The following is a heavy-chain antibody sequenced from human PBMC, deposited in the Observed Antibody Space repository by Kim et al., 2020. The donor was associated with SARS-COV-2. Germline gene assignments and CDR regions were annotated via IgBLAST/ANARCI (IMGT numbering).Heavy chain of an antibody. CDR2: INPSGGST. Sequence: ASVKVSCKASGYTFTSYYMHWVRQAPGQGLEWMGIINPSGGSTSYAQKFQGRVTMTRDTSTSTVYMELSSLRSEDTAVYYCARDHQGERELRDGGTFDYWGQGTLVTVSS. V-gene: IGHV1-46*01. D-gene: IGHD1-26*01. J-gene: IGHJ4*02. CDR3: ARDHQGERELRDGGTFDY. CDR1: GYTFTSYY.